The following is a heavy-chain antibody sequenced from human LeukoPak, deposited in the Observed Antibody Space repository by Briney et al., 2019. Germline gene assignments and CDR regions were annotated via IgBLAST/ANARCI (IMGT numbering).Heavy chain of an antibody. V-gene: IGHV4-30-4*01. D-gene: IGHD3-22*01. CDR3: ARDYYDSSGPRNWFDR. CDR1: GGSIISGDYY. J-gene: IGHJ5*02. CDR2: IYYTGRT. Sequence: SQTLSLTCTVSGGSIISGDYYWSWIRQPPGKGLEWIGYIYYTGRTYYNPSLKSRVTMSVDTYKNKLSLKLSSVTAADTAVYYCARDYYDSSGPRNWFDRWGQGTLVTVSS.